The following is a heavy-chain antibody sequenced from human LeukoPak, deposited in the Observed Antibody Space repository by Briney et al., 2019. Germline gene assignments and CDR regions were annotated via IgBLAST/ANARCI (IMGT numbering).Heavy chain of an antibody. V-gene: IGHV1-69*13. J-gene: IGHJ4*02. CDR3: ARDKSAAAGPTDLYYFDY. Sequence: SVKVSCKASGGTFGSYAISWVRQAPRQGLEWMGGIIPIFGTANYAQKFQGRVTITADESTSTAYMELSSLRSEVTAVYYCARDKSAAAGPTDLYYFDYWGQGTLVTVSS. CDR1: GGTFGSYA. CDR2: IIPIFGTA. D-gene: IGHD6-13*01.